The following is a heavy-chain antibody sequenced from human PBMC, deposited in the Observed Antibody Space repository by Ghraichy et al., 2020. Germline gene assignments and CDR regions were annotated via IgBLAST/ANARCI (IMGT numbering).Heavy chain of an antibody. V-gene: IGHV1-2*02. J-gene: IGHJ4*02. CDR3: ARKRSAYYDSSGYYPFDY. D-gene: IGHD3-22*01. CDR1: GYTFTGYY. CDR2: INPNSGGT. Sequence: ASVKVSCKASGYTFTGYYMHWVRQAPGQGLEWMGWINPNSGGTNYAQKFQGRVTMTRDTSISTAYMELSRLRSDDTAVYYCARKRSAYYDSSGYYPFDYWGQGTLVTVSS.